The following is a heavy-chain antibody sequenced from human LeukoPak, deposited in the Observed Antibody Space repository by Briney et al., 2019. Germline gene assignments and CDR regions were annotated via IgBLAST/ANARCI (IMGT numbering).Heavy chain of an antibody. D-gene: IGHD3-10*01. Sequence: GGSLRLSCAASGFTFSSYSMNWVRQAPGKGLEWVSSISSSSSYIYYADSVKGRFTISRDNAKNSLYLQMNSLRAEDTAVYYCARDGLVWFGELYYFDYWSQGTLVTVS. CDR2: ISSSSSYI. CDR3: ARDGLVWFGELYYFDY. CDR1: GFTFSSYS. J-gene: IGHJ4*02. V-gene: IGHV3-21*01.